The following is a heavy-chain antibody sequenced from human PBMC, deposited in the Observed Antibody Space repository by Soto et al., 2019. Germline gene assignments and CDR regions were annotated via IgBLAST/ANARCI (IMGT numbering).Heavy chain of an antibody. D-gene: IGHD6-19*01. V-gene: IGHV1-69*01. CDR1: GGTFSSDA. Sequence: QVQRVQSGAEVRKPGSSVKVSCKASGGTFSSDAVSWARQAPGQGLEWMGGLIPILGTTHYAQKFQGRVTITADESTNTAYMELSSLRSDDTAVYYCARASGYVSGWYHDYWGQGTRVTVSS. J-gene: IGHJ4*02. CDR2: LIPILGTT. CDR3: ARASGYVSGWYHDY.